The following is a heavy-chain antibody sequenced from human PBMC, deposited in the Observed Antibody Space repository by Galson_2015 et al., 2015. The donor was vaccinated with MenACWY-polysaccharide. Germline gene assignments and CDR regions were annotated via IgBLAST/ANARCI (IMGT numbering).Heavy chain of an antibody. V-gene: IGHV3-7*01. CDR2: IKKDGSEK. CDR1: GFTFSSYW. D-gene: IGHD1-14*01. J-gene: IGHJ5*02. Sequence: SLRLSCAASGFTFSSYWMTWVRQAPGKGLEWVANIKKDGSEKYYVDSLKGRFTISRDNAKNSMYLQMNSLRAEDTAVYYCARVESNRASDPWGQGILVTVSS. CDR3: ARVESNRASDP.